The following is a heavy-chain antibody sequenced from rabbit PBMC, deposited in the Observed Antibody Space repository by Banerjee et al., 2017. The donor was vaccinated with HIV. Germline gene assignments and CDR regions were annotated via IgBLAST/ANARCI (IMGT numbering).Heavy chain of an antibody. Sequence: QEQLEESGGDLVKPEGSLTLTCTASGFSFSSGYDMCWVRQAPGKGLEWIGCIYTGGGTTYYASWAKGRFTISKTSSTTVTLQMTSLTAADTATYFCAEDTYGYTYFNLWGPGTLVTVS. D-gene: IGHD6-1*01. J-gene: IGHJ4*01. V-gene: IGHV1S45*01. CDR1: GFSFSSGYD. CDR2: IYTGGGTT. CDR3: AEDTYGYTYFNL.